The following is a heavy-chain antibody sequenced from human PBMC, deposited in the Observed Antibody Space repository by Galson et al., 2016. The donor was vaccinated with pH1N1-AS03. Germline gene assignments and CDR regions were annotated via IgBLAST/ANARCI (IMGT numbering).Heavy chain of an antibody. J-gene: IGHJ5*02. CDR1: GFTFSKYA. D-gene: IGHD3-16*01. CDR2: IGVSGIRT. V-gene: IGHV3-23*01. CDR3: ATDRFGEPTT. Sequence: SLRLSCAASGFTFSKYAMTWVRQAPRKGLEWVSVIGVSGIRTQYADSVKGRFTISRHISTNTVNLQMNNLRVEDTATYYCATDRFGEPTTWGQGTLVTVSS.